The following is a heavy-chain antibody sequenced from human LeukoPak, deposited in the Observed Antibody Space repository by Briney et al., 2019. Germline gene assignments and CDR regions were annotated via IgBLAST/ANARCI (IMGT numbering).Heavy chain of an antibody. CDR2: ISSSSSYI. V-gene: IGHV3-21*01. CDR3: ARDRGILAFDI. D-gene: IGHD3-10*01. J-gene: IGHJ3*02. CDR1: EFTVSSNY. Sequence: PGGSLRLSCAASEFTVSSNYMSWVRQAPGKGLEWVSAISSSSSYIYYADSVKGRFTISRDNAKNSLYLQMNSLRAEDTAVYYCARDRGILAFDIWGQGTMVTVSS.